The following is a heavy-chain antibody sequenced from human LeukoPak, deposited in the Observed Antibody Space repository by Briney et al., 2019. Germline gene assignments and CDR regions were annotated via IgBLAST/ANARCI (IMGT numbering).Heavy chain of an antibody. J-gene: IGHJ3*02. CDR2: INPKSGDS. CDR3: ARLNVLVWFGETLTDGFDI. CDR1: GYTFTGYY. D-gene: IGHD3-10*01. V-gene: IGHV1-2*02. Sequence: RASVKVSCKAPGYTFTGYYIHWVRQAPGQGLEWMGWINPKSGDSKYTQKFQGRVTMARDTSINTAYMELSRLRSDDTAVYYCARLNVLVWFGETLTDGFDIWGQGTMVTVSS.